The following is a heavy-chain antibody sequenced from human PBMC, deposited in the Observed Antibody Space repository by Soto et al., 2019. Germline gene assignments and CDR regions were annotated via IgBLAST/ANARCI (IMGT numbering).Heavy chain of an antibody. D-gene: IGHD3-16*01. CDR1: GGSLSSYY. Sequence: SETLSLTCAVYGGSLSSYYWTWIRQPPGKGLEWIGYVYYSGNTNYNPSLKSRVTISVDTSKNQFSLRLSSVTAADTAVYYCARGGPALTTFYAFDIWGQGTTVTVSS. CDR3: ARGGPALTTFYAFDI. J-gene: IGHJ3*02. V-gene: IGHV4-59*01. CDR2: VYYSGNT.